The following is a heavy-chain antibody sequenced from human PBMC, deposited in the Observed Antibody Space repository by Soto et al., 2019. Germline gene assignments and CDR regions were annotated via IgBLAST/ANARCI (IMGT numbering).Heavy chain of an antibody. D-gene: IGHD6-19*01. Sequence: QVQLQQWGAGLLKPSETLSLTCAVYGGSFSGYYWSWIRQPPGTGLEWIGEINHSGSTNYNPSLKSRVTLSVDTSKNQFSLKLSSVTAADTAVYYCARGMAVAGHYFDSWGRGTLVTVSS. CDR1: GGSFSGYY. CDR3: ARGMAVAGHYFDS. J-gene: IGHJ4*02. CDR2: INHSGST. V-gene: IGHV4-34*01.